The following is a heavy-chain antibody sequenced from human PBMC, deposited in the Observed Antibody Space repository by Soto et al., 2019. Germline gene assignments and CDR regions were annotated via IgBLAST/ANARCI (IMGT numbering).Heavy chain of an antibody. D-gene: IGHD4-17*01. CDR3: ARAPTTVTTSYYFDY. J-gene: IGHJ4*02. V-gene: IGHV3-30-3*01. Sequence: QVQLVESGGGVVQPGRSLRLSCAASGFTFSSYAMHWVRQAPGKGLEWVAVISYDGSNKYYADSVKGRFTISRDNSKNTLYLHVNSLRPEDTAVYFCARAPTTVTTSYYFDYWGQGTLVTVSS. CDR2: ISYDGSNK. CDR1: GFTFSSYA.